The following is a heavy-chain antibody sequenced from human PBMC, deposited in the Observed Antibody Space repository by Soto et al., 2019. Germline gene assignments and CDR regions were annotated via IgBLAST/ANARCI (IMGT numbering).Heavy chain of an antibody. CDR2: IIPILGIA. J-gene: IGHJ5*02. CDR1: GGTFSSYT. CDR3: ARDKGSNWFDP. Sequence: GASVKGSCKASGGTFSSYTISWVRQAPGQGLEWMGRIIPILGIANYAQKFQGRVTITADKSTSTAYMELSSLRSEDTAVYYCARDKGSNWFDPWGQGTLVTVSS. V-gene: IGHV1-69*04.